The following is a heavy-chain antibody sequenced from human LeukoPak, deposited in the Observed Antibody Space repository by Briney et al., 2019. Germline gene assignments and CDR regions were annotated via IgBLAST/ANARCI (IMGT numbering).Heavy chain of an antibody. CDR2: INHSGST. CDR3: ARLIAAAGTRTDY. Sequence: SETLSLTCAVSGGSISSSNWWSWVRQPPGKGLEWIGEINHSGSTNYNPSLKSRVTISVDTSKNQFSLKLSSVTAADTAVYYCARLIAAAGTRTDYWGQGTLVTVSS. V-gene: IGHV4-4*02. D-gene: IGHD6-13*01. J-gene: IGHJ4*02. CDR1: GGSISSSNW.